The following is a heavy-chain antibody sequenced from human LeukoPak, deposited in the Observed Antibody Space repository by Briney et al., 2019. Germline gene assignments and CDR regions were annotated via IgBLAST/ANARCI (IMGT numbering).Heavy chain of an antibody. CDR3: ARVYSFGFDY. Sequence: GGSLRLSCAASGFTFDDYAMNWVRQAPGKGLEWVSSISSSSSYIYYADSVKGRFTISRDNAKNSLYLQMNSLRAEDTAVYYCARVYSFGFDYWGQGTLVTVSS. CDR2: ISSSSSYI. J-gene: IGHJ4*02. V-gene: IGHV3-21*01. D-gene: IGHD3-10*01. CDR1: GFTFDDYA.